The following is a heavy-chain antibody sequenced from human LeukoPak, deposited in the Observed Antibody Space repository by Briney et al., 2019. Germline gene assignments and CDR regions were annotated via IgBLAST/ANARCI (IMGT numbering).Heavy chain of an antibody. CDR3: AKDGSAAAGTGIDY. CDR1: GFTFTSYA. Sequence: PGGSLRLSCAASGFTFTSYAMSWVRQAPGKGLKWVSGISTSGGTTYYADSVKGRFTISRDNSKNTLFLQMISLRAEDTAVYYCAKDGSAAAGTGIDYWGQGTLVTVSS. V-gene: IGHV3-23*01. J-gene: IGHJ4*02. CDR2: ISTSGGTT. D-gene: IGHD6-13*01.